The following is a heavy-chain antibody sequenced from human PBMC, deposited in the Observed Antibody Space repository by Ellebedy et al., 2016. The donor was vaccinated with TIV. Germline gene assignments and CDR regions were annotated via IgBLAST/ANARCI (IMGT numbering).Heavy chain of an antibody. CDR3: VRDGRWTPLTTL. Sequence: ASVKVSCKAFGGTFSTYALNWVRQAPGQGLEWIGAFLPMFGTSNSAQKFQGRVTITADESMTTAYMDLSSLRSEDTAVYYCVRDGRWTPLTTLWGRGTPVTISS. V-gene: IGHV1-69*13. CDR2: FLPMFGTS. D-gene: IGHD4-17*01. CDR1: GGTFSTYA. J-gene: IGHJ4*02.